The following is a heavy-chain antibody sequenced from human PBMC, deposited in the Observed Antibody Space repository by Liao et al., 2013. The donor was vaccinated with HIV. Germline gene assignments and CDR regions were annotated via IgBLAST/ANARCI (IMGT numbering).Heavy chain of an antibody. J-gene: IGHJ3*02. CDR3: ARDRGGSFWSGSHGGDAFKI. V-gene: IGHV4-4*07. CDR2: ADTSGST. Sequence: QVQLQESGPGLVKPSETLSLTCTVSGGSINNYYWSWFRQPAGKGLEWIGRADTSGSTNYNPSLKSRVTISTDSSKNQLSLTLISVTAADTAVYYCARDRGGSFWSGSHGGDAFKIWGQGTLVIVSS. CDR1: GGSINNYY. D-gene: IGHD3-3*01.